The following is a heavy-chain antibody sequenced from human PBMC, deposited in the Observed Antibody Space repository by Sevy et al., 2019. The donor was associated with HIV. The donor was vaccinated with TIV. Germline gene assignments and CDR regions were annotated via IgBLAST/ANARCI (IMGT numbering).Heavy chain of an antibody. Sequence: SETLSLTCAVYGGSFSGYYWSWIRQPPGKGLEWIGEINHSGSTNYNPSLKSRVTISVDTSKNQFSLKLSSVTAADTAVYYCARDMSSVPYYYYGMDVWGQGTTVTVSS. J-gene: IGHJ6*02. CDR1: GGSFSGYY. D-gene: IGHD6-6*01. CDR3: ARDMSSVPYYYYGMDV. CDR2: INHSGST. V-gene: IGHV4-34*01.